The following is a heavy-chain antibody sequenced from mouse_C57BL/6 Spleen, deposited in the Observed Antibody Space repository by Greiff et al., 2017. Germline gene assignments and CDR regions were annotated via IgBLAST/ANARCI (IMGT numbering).Heavy chain of an antibody. CDR1: GFSLTSYG. J-gene: IGHJ3*01. CDR3: ARNDGYDDWFAY. Sequence: QVQLQQSGPGLVQPSQSLSITCTVSGFSLTSYGVHWVRQSPGKGLEWLGVIWSGGSTDYNAAFISRLSISKDNSKSQVFFKMNSLQADDTAIYYCARNDGYDDWFAYWGQGTLVTVSA. V-gene: IGHV2-2*01. CDR2: IWSGGST. D-gene: IGHD2-2*01.